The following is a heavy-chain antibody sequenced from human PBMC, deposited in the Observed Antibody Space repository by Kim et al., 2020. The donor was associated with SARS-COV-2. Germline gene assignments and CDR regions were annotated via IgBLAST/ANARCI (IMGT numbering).Heavy chain of an antibody. CDR2: T. J-gene: IGHJ5*01. V-gene: IGHV1-8*01. Sequence: TGNAQKFQGRITMTRNTSKNTAYMELSSLKSDDTAVYYCARGANWYRFWGQGTPVTVSS. CDR3: ARGANWYRF.